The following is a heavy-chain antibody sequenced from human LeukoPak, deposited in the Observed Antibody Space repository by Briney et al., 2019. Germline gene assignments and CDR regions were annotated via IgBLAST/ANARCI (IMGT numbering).Heavy chain of an antibody. J-gene: IGHJ5*02. CDR1: GFTFSSYS. Sequence: GGSLRLSCAASGFTFSSYSMNWVRQVPGKGLEWVSSISSSSSYIYYADSVKGRFTISRDNAKNSLYLQMNSLRAEDTAVYYCARPTGSETHPFETWGQGTLVTVSS. CDR2: ISSSSSYI. D-gene: IGHD3-10*01. V-gene: IGHV3-21*01. CDR3: ARPTGSETHPFET.